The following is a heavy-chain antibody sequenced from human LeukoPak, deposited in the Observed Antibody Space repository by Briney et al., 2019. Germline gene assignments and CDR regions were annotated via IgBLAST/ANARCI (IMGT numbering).Heavy chain of an antibody. CDR2: IKSKTDGGTI. D-gene: IGHD3-3*01. CDR3: TTDRWSYYDFWSGYRYFDY. V-gene: IGHV3-15*01. CDR1: GFTFSNAW. J-gene: IGHJ4*02. Sequence: GGSLRLSCAASGFTFSNAWMSWVRQAPGKGLEWVGRIKSKTDGGTIDYAAPVKGRFTISRDDSKNTLYLQMNSLKTEHTAVYYCTTDRWSYYDFWSGYRYFDYWGQGTLVTVSS.